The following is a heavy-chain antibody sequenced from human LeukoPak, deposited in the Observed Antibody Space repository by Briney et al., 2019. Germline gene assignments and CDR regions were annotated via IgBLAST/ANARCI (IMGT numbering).Heavy chain of an antibody. CDR2: IYPGDSDT. CDR1: GYSFTSYW. D-gene: IGHD1-26*01. CDR3: ARHLSGSYYPMDV. V-gene: IGHV5-51*01. J-gene: IGHJ6*02. Sequence: GESLKISCYASGYSFTSYWIGWVRQMPGKGLEWMGIIYPGDSDTRYSPSFQGQVTISADKSISTAYLQWSSLKASDTAMYYCARHLSGSYYPMDVWGQGTTVTVSS.